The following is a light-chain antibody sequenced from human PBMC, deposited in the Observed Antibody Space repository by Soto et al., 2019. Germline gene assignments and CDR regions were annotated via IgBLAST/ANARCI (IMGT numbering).Light chain of an antibody. J-gene: IGKJ4*01. CDR2: RAS. CDR1: QSVSSTY. Sequence: IVLTQSPDTLSLSPGERATLSCRPRQSVSSTYLAWYQQKPGQAPRLLIYRASTRATGIPDRFSGSGSGTDFTLTISRLEPEDFAVYYCQQYESSPLTFGGGTKVEIK. V-gene: IGKV3-20*01. CDR3: QQYESSPLT.